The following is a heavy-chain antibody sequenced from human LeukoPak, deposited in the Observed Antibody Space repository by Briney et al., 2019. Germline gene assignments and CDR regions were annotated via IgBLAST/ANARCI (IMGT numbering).Heavy chain of an antibody. D-gene: IGHD6-19*01. V-gene: IGHV3-74*01. J-gene: IGHJ3*02. CDR1: GFTFSNFW. CDR2: IYGDGSFT. Sequence: GSLRLSCAASGFTFSNFWMHWVRQAPGKGLVWVALIYGDGSFTRYADSVKGRFTISRDNAKNSLYLQMNSLRAEDTAVYYCARDLGGWYVRAFDIWGQGTMVTVSS. CDR3: ARDLGGWYVRAFDI.